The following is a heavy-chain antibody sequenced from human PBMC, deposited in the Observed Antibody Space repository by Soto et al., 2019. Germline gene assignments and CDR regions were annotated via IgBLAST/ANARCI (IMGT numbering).Heavy chain of an antibody. V-gene: IGHV3-23*01. CDR1: GFIFSSYA. Sequence: QAGGSLRLSCAASGFIFSSYAMSWVRQAPGKGLEWVSTISGSGGSTYYADSVKGRFTISRDNSKNTLYLQMNSLRAEDSAVYYCAKATAAGPYYYYYMDVWGKGTTVTVSS. D-gene: IGHD6-13*01. J-gene: IGHJ6*03. CDR2: ISGSGGST. CDR3: AKATAAGPYYYYYMDV.